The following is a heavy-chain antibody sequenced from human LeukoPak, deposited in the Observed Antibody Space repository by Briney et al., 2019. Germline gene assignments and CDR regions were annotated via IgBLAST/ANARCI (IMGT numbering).Heavy chain of an antibody. J-gene: IGHJ4*02. V-gene: IGHV3-64D*09. Sequence: GGSLRLSCSASGFTFSSYTMHWVRQAPGKGLEYVSAIRSNGGSTYYADSVKGRFSISRDNPKNTLYLQMSSLRAEDTAVYYCALYGGFDFDYWGQGTLVAVSS. CDR1: GFTFSSYT. CDR2: IRSNGGST. CDR3: ALYGGFDFDY. D-gene: IGHD4-23*01.